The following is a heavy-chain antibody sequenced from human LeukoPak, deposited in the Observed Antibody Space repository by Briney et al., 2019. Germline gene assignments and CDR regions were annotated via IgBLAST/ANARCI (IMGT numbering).Heavy chain of an antibody. CDR2: IIPIFGTA. CDR3: ARDGPVSGWYLVS. CDR1: GGTFSSYA. J-gene: IGHJ4*02. D-gene: IGHD6-19*01. Sequence: SVKVSCTASGGTFSSYAISWVRQAPGQGLEWMGGIIPIFGTANYAQKFQGRVTITADESTSTAYMELSSLISEDTAVYYCARDGPVSGWYLVSWGQGTLVTVSS. V-gene: IGHV1-69*13.